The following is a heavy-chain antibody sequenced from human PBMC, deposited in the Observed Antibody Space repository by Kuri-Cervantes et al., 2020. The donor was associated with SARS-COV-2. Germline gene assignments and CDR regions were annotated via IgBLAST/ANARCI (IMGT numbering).Heavy chain of an antibody. Sequence: GGSLRLPCAASGFTFGSYCMPWVRQAPGKGLEWVGRIKSKTDGGTTDYSAPVKGRFTISRDDSKNTLYLQMNSLKTEDTAVYYCTTEPSINYVWGSYRPPGGAFDIWGQGTMVTVSS. V-gene: IGHV3-15*01. CDR3: TTEPSINYVWGSYRPPGGAFDI. J-gene: IGHJ3*02. D-gene: IGHD3-16*02. CDR2: IKSKTDGGTT. CDR1: GFTFGSYC.